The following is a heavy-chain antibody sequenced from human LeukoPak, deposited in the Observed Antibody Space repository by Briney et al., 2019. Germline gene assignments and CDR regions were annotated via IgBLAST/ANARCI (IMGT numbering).Heavy chain of an antibody. CDR1: GGSISINNYY. V-gene: IGHV4-39*01. CDR2: IYYSGST. CDR3: ARRLEEDSSLY. J-gene: IGHJ4*02. D-gene: IGHD2/OR15-2a*01. Sequence: SETLSLTCTVSGGSISINNYYWGWIRQPPGKGLEWIGSIYYSGSTYYSPSLKSRATISVDTSKNQFSLKVSSVTAADTAVYYCARRLEEDSSLYWGQGTLVTVSS.